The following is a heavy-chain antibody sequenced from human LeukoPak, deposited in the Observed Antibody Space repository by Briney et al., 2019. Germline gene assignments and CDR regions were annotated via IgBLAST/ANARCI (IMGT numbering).Heavy chain of an antibody. CDR2: INPSGGST. CDR3: ARAVHRTVPNDY. CDR1: GYTFTSYY. Sequence: GASVKVSCKASGYTFTSYYMHWVRQAPGQGLEWMEIINPSGGSTSYAQKFQGRVTMTRDMSTSTVYMELSSLRSEDTAVYYCARAVHRTVPNDYWGQGTLVTVSS. V-gene: IGHV1-46*01. D-gene: IGHD4-11*01. J-gene: IGHJ4*02.